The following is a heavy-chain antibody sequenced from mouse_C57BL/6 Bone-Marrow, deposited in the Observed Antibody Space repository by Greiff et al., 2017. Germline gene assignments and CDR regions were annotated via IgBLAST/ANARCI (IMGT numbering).Heavy chain of an antibody. CDR2: ISSGGDYI. V-gene: IGHV5-9-1*02. J-gene: IGHJ1*03. Sequence: EVNLVESGEGLVKPGGSLKLSCAASGFTFSSYAMSWVRQTPEKRLEWVAYISSGGDYIYYADTVKGRFTISRDNARNTLYLQMSSLKSEDTAMYYCTRDPYYYGSSYDWYFDVWGTGTTVTVSS. D-gene: IGHD1-1*01. CDR1: GFTFSSYA. CDR3: TRDPYYYGSSYDWYFDV.